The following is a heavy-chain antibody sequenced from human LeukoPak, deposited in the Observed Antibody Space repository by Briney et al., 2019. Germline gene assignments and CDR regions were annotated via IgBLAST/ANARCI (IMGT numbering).Heavy chain of an antibody. CDR1: GFTFNNYG. D-gene: IGHD2-2*01. CDR3: AGGYQLLDSYYYYYGMDV. V-gene: IGHV3-23*01. J-gene: IGHJ6*02. CDR2: VSTSGNNG. Sequence: PGGSLRLSCAASGFTFNNYGMNWVRQAPGKGLEWVSVVSTSGNNGYYADSVQGRFTISRDNSKNSLYLQMNSLRAEDTAVYYCAGGYQLLDSYYYYYGMDVWGQGTTVTVSS.